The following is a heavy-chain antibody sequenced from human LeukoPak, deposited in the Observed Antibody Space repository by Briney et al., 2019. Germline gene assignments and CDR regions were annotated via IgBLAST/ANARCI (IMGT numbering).Heavy chain of an antibody. CDR2: IYYSGST. Sequence: SETLSLTCTVSGGSISSSSYYWGWIRQPPGKGLEWIGSIYYSGSTYYNPSLKSRVTISVDTSKNQFSLKLSSVTAADTAVYYCARAQGRGYSYAVGGYFDYWGQGTLVTVSS. D-gene: IGHD5-18*01. CDR1: GGSISSSSYY. CDR3: ARAQGRGYSYAVGGYFDY. V-gene: IGHV4-39*07. J-gene: IGHJ4*02.